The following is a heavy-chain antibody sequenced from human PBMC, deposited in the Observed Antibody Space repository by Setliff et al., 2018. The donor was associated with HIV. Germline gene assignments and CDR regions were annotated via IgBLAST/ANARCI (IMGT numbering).Heavy chain of an antibody. CDR1: GGSINSGSYY. V-gene: IGHV4-61*10. J-gene: IGHJ6*03. CDR3: ARDGPLEGSYRYYYYYMDV. D-gene: IGHD3-10*01. CDR2: IYASGST. Sequence: SETLSLTCTVSGGSINSGSYYWNWIRQPAGKGLEWIGHIYASGSTNYNPSLKSRVTMSVDTSKNQFSLKLSSVTAADTAVYYCARDGPLEGSYRYYYYYMDVWGKGTTVTSP.